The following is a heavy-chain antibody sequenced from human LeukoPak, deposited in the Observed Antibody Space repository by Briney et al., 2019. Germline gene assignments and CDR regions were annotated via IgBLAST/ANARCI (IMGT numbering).Heavy chain of an antibody. CDR3: AKGQQGHMWLDN. V-gene: IGHV3-30*18. J-gene: IGHJ4*02. Sequence: VGSLRLSCAASAFTFRSFGMQWVRQAPGKGLEWVAFISSDGGNVYYADSVNGRFSISRDNFKATLYLQMNSLRPEDTAVYYCAKGQQGHMWLDNWGQGTLVIVSS. CDR2: ISSDGGNV. CDR1: AFTFRSFG. D-gene: IGHD6-13*01.